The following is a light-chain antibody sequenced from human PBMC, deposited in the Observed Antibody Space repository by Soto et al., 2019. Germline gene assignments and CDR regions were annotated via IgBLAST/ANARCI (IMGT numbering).Light chain of an antibody. CDR3: SSFTTTNTWV. V-gene: IGLV2-14*01. Sequence: QSALTQPASVSGSPGQSITISCTGTSSDVGSGNFVPWFQQHPGKAPKLMIYEVTNRPSGVSYLFSGSKSGNTASLTISGLQAEDEADYYCSSFTTTNTWVFGWGTKLTVL. CDR2: EVT. J-gene: IGLJ3*02. CDR1: SSDVGSGNF.